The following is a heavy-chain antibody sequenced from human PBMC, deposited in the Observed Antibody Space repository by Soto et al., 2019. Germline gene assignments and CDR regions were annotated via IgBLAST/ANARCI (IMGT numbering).Heavy chain of an antibody. CDR1: GFTFSDFG. V-gene: IGHV3-30*18. J-gene: IGHJ4*02. D-gene: IGHD2-2*01. CDR3: AKGGALVPAAILDY. CDR2: ASYDGSNT. Sequence: PGGSLRLSCAASGFTFSDFGMHWVRQAPGKGLEWVAVASYDGSNTFYADSVQGRFTISRDNSKHTVYLQMSSLRVEDTAVYFCAKGGALVPAAILDYWGQGTLVTV.